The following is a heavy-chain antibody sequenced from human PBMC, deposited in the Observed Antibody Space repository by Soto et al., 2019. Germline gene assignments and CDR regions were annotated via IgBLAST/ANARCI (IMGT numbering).Heavy chain of an antibody. Sequence: EVQLLESGGGLVQPGGSLRLSCAASGFTFSSYAMGWVRQAPGKGLEWVSAFSGSGGSTYYADSVKGRFTISRDNSKNTLYLQMNSLRAEDTAVYFCTTDRLSGGYCGSGTSCSGYWGQGTLVTVSS. V-gene: IGHV3-23*01. CDR2: FSGSGGST. J-gene: IGHJ4*02. D-gene: IGHD2-15*01. CDR1: GFTFSSYA. CDR3: TTDRLSGGYCGSGTSCSGY.